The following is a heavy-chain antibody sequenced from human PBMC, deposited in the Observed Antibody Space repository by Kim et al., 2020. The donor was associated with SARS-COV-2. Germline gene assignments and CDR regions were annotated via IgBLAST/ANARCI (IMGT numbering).Heavy chain of an antibody. V-gene: IGHV3-30*18. CDR3: AKDRWSSSWYVSY. J-gene: IGHJ4*02. CDR1: GFTFSSYG. CDR2: ISYDGSNK. D-gene: IGHD6-13*01. Sequence: GGSLRLSCAASGFTFSSYGMHWVRQAPGKGLEWVAVISYDGSNKYYADSVKGRFTISRDNSKNTLYLQMNSLRAEDTAVYYCAKDRWSSSWYVSYWGQGTLVTVSS.